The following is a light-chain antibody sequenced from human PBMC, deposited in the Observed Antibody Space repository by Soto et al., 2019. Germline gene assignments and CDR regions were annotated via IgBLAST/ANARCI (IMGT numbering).Light chain of an antibody. J-gene: IGLJ2*01. CDR3: ATWDDSPNGYVV. CDR2: SNK. V-gene: IGLV1-44*01. CDR1: SSNIGSNT. Sequence: QSVLTQPPSASGTPGQRVTISCSGSSSNIGSNTVNWYQQLPGTAPKLLIYSNKQRPSGVPDRLSGSKSGTSASLAISGLQSEDEADYYCATWDDSPNGYVVFGGGTKLTVL.